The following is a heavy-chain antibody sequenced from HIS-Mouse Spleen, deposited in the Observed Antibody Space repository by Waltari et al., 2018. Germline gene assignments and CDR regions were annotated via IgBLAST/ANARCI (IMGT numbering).Heavy chain of an antibody. CDR3: AREIPYSSSWYDWYFDL. J-gene: IGHJ2*01. Sequence: QLQLQESGPGLVKPSETLSLTCTVSGGSISSSSYYWGWIRQPPGKGLEGIGSIYSSGGTYYNPSLKSRVTISVDTSKNQFSLKLSSVTAADTAVYYCAREIPYSSSWYDWYFDLWGRGTLVTVSS. CDR2: IYSSGGT. CDR1: GGSISSSSYY. D-gene: IGHD6-13*01. V-gene: IGHV4-39*07.